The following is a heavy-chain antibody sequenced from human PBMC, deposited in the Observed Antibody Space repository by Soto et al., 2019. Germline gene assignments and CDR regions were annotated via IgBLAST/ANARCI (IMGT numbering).Heavy chain of an antibody. CDR2: LSAYNGNT. J-gene: IGHJ6*02. V-gene: IGHV1-18*01. D-gene: IGHD2-2*01. Sequence: SVKTSSKAPGYTFTSYGISWVRQAPGQGLEWMGWLSAYNGNTNYAQKLQGRVTMTTDTSTSTAYMELRSLRSDDTAVYYCARGAGLYCSSTSCYHYYYCYGMEVWGQGTTVTVSS. CDR3: ARGAGLYCSSTSCYHYYYCYGMEV. CDR1: GYTFTSYG.